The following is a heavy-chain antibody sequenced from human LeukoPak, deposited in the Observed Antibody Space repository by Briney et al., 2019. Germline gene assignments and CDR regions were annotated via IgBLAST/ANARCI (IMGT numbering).Heavy chain of an antibody. Sequence: SETLSLTCTVSGVSISSYYWSWIRQPPGKGLEWIGYIYHSGSTNYNPSLKSRVTISVDTSKNQFSLKLSSLTAADTAVYYCGRVGYYYDSSGTRCFDSGGKGPRVTVSS. CDR2: IYHSGST. J-gene: IGHJ5*01. V-gene: IGHV4-59*01. CDR1: GVSISSYY. CDR3: GRVGYYYDSSGTRCFDS. D-gene: IGHD3-22*01.